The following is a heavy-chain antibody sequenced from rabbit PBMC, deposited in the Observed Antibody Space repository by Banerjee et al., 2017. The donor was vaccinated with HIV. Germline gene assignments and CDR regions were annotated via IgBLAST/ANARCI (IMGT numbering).Heavy chain of an antibody. J-gene: IGHJ4*01. D-gene: IGHD4-1*01. CDR1: GFDFSDYG. CDR2: IDPVFGYT. V-gene: IGHV1S47*01. CDR3: VREVAAKFNL. Sequence: QEQLVESRGGLVQPGGSLKLSCKGSGFDFSDYGMSWVRQAPGKGLEWVGYIDPVFGYTYYASWVNGRFSISRENTQHTVYLQLDSLTAADTATYFCVREVAAKFNLWGQGTLVTVS.